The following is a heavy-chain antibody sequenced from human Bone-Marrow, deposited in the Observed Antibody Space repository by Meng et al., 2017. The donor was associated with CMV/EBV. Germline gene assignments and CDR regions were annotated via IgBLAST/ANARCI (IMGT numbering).Heavy chain of an antibody. CDR2: IYYSGST. D-gene: IGHD6-19*01. Sequence: GSISSGGYYWSWIRQHPGKGLEWIGYIYYSGSTYYNPSLKSRVTISVDTSKNQFSLKLSSVTAADTAVYYCARETPLYSSGWYPYYWGQGTLVTVSS. J-gene: IGHJ4*02. CDR1: GSISSGGYY. CDR3: ARETPLYSSGWYPYY. V-gene: IGHV4-31*02.